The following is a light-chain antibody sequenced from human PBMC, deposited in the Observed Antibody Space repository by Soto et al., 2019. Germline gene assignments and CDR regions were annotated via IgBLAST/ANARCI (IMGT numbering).Light chain of an antibody. CDR3: SSFTSDRIYV. CDR2: GVT. J-gene: IGLJ1*01. Sequence: QSALTQPTSVSGSPGQSITISCTGNHNDIGTYDYVSWYQQHPGRAPRLLIYGVTTRPSGISDRFSASKSGLTASLTISGLQPEDEAEYYCSSFTSDRIYVFGPGTKLTVL. V-gene: IGLV2-14*03. CDR1: HNDIGTYDY.